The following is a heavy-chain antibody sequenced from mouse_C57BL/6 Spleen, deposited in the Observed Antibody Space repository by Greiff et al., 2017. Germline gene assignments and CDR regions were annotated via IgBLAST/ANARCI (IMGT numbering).Heavy chain of an antibody. CDR1: GYTFTDYY. D-gene: IGHD2-12*01. CDR3: ARSSGYSDDVRAMDY. Sequence: VQLQQSGAELVRPGASVKLSCKASGYTFTDYYINWVKQRPGQGLEWIARIYPGSGNTYYNEKFKGKATLTAEKSSSTAYMQLSSLTSEDSAVYFCARSSGYSDDVRAMDYWGQGTSVTVSS. V-gene: IGHV1-76*01. J-gene: IGHJ4*01. CDR2: IYPGSGNT.